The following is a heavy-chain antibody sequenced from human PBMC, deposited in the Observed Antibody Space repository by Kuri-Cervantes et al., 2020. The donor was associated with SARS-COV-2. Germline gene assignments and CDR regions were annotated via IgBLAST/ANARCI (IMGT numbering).Heavy chain of an antibody. V-gene: IGHV3-30*09. D-gene: IGHD2-2*01. CDR2: ISYDGSNK. CDR3: ARANIVVVPAALGAIIYYYYYMDV. CDR1: GFTFSSYA. Sequence: GESLKISCAASGFTFSSYAMHWVRQAPGKGLEWVAVISYDGSNKYYAGSVKGRFAISRDNSKNTLYLQMNSLRAEDTAVYYCARANIVVVPAALGAIIYYYYYMDVWGKGTTVTVSS. J-gene: IGHJ6*03.